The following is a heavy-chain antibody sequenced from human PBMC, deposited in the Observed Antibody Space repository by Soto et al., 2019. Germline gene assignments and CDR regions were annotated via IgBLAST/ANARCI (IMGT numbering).Heavy chain of an antibody. V-gene: IGHV4-34*01. D-gene: IGHD2-2*01. CDR2: INHSGST. J-gene: IGHJ6*02. Sequence: SETLSLTCAVYGGSFNGYYWSWIRQPPGKGLEWIGEINHSGSTNYNPSLKSRVTISVDTSKNQFSLKLSSVTAADTAVYYCARPMKYQLPRVGMDVWGQGTTVTVSS. CDR1: GGSFNGYY. CDR3: ARPMKYQLPRVGMDV.